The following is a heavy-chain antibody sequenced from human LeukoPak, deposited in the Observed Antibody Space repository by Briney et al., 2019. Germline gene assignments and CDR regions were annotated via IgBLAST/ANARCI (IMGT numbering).Heavy chain of an antibody. V-gene: IGHV4-38-2*02. Sequence: PSETLSLTCTVSGYSISSGYYWGWIRQPPGKGLEWIGSIYHSGSTYYNPSLKSRVTISVDTSKNQFSLKLSSVTAADTAVYYCARTTVAVAGTYGYWGQGTLVTVSS. D-gene: IGHD6-19*01. CDR3: ARTTVAVAGTYGY. J-gene: IGHJ4*02. CDR2: IYHSGST. CDR1: GYSISSGYY.